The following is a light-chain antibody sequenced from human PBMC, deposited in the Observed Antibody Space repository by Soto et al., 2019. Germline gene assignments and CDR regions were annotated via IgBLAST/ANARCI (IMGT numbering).Light chain of an antibody. J-gene: IGLJ3*02. CDR3: QTWDTGIWA. CDR2: LNSDGSH. V-gene: IGLV4-69*01. Sequence: QSVLTQSPSASASLGASVKLTCTLSSGHSSYAIAWHQQQPEKGPRYLMKLNSDGSHSKGDGIPDRFSGSSSGAERYLTISSLQSEDEADYYCQTWDTGIWAFGGGTKLTV. CDR1: SGHSSYA.